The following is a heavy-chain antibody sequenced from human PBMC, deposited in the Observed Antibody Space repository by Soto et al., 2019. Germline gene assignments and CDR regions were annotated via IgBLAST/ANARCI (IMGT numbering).Heavy chain of an antibody. CDR3: ARHGSSSFAYCYYGMDV. Sequence: GESLKISCKGSGYSFTSYWIGWVRQMPGKGLEWMGIIYPGDSDTRYSPSFQGQVTISADKSISTAYLQWSSLKASDTAMYYCARHGSSSFAYCYYGMDVWGQGTTVTVSS. J-gene: IGHJ6*02. V-gene: IGHV5-51*01. CDR1: GYSFTSYW. D-gene: IGHD6-6*01. CDR2: IYPGDSDT.